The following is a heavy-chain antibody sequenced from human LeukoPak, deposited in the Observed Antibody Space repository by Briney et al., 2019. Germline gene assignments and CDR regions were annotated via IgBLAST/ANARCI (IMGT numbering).Heavy chain of an antibody. V-gene: IGHV1-58*01. CDR2: IVVGSGNT. D-gene: IGHD3-22*01. J-gene: IGHJ4*02. CDR1: GFTFTSSS. Sequence: SVKVSCKVSGFTFTSSSVQWVRQTRGQRLEWIGWIVVGSGNTNYAQKFQGRVTITRDTSASTAYMELSSLRSEDTAVYYCASNREDDSSGYYYDLDYWGQGTLVTVSS. CDR3: ASNREDDSSGYYYDLDY.